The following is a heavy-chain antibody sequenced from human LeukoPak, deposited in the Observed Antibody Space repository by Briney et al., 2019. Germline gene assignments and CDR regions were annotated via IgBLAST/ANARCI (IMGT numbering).Heavy chain of an antibody. Sequence: ASVKVSCKASGYTFTSYYMHWVRQAPGQGLEWMGIINPSGGSTSYAQKFQVRVTMTRDTSTSTVYMELSSLRSEDTAVYYCARTIAAAGSLVWFDPWGQGTLVTVSS. CDR2: INPSGGST. CDR1: GYTFTSYY. V-gene: IGHV1-46*01. J-gene: IGHJ5*02. CDR3: ARTIAAAGSLVWFDP. D-gene: IGHD6-13*01.